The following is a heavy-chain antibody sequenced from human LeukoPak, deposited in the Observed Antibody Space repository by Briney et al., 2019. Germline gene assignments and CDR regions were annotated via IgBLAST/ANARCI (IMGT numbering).Heavy chain of an antibody. J-gene: IGHJ4*02. D-gene: IGHD5-18*01. CDR2: IQQDGSEK. CDR1: GFTFSDYW. CDR3: ARDRGFSYGIDF. Sequence: QPGGSLRLSCAASGFTFSDYWMSWVRQAPGKGPEWVANIQQDGSEKYYVDSVKGRFTISRDNAKKSLFLQVSSLRGEDTAVYYCARDRGFSYGIDFWGQGTLVTVSS. V-gene: IGHV3-7*04.